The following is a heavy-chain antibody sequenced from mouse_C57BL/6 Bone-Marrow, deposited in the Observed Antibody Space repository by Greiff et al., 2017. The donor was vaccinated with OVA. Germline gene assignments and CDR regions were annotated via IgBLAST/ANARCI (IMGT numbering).Heavy chain of an antibody. D-gene: IGHD1-1*01. Sequence: EVQLQQSGPELVKPGASVKISCKASGYTFTDYYMNWVKQSHGKSLEWIGDINPNNGGTSYNQKFKGKATLTVDKSSSTAYMELRSLTSEDSAVYYCARHYYYGSTFDYWGQGTTLTVSS. CDR3: ARHYYYGSTFDY. V-gene: IGHV1-26*01. CDR2: INPNNGGT. CDR1: GYTFTDYY. J-gene: IGHJ2*01.